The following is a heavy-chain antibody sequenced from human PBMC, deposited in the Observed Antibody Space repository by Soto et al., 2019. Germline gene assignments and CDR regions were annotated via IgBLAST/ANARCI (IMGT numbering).Heavy chain of an antibody. Sequence: GGSLRLSCAASGFTFSSYAMSWVRQAPGKGLEWVSAISGSGGSTYYADSVKGRFTISRDNSKNTLYLQMNSLRAEDTAVYYCAKDRGYYDSSGYFDYWGQGTLVTVSS. V-gene: IGHV3-23*01. D-gene: IGHD3-22*01. CDR2: ISGSGGST. CDR3: AKDRGYYDSSGYFDY. CDR1: GFTFSSYA. J-gene: IGHJ4*02.